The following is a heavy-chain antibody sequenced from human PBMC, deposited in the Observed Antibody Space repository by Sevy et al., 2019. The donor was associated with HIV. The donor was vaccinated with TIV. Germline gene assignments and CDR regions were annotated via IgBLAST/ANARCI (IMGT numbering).Heavy chain of an antibody. V-gene: IGHV3-30*02. J-gene: IGHJ4*02. CDR3: AKHRDTLAAAAYLDH. CDR2: IRYDGSTK. CDR1: GFTFSQYG. Sequence: GGSLRLSCAATGFTFSQYGMERVRQAPSKGLEWVAFIRYDGSTKYYADSVKGRFTISRDNSKNMLYLQMNSLRPEDTALYSCAKHRDTLAAAAYLDHWGQGTLVTVS. D-gene: IGHD6-13*01.